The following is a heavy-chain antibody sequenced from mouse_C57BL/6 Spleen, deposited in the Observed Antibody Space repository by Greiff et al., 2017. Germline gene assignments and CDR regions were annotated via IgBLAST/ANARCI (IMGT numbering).Heavy chain of an antibody. CDR3: ARDLQLTGTFWFAY. J-gene: IGHJ3*01. V-gene: IGHV5-4*01. Sequence: EVQRVESGGGLVKPGGSLKLSCAASGFTFSSYAMSWVRQTPEKRLEWVATISDGGSYTYYPDNVKGRFTISRDNAKNNLYLQMSHLKSEDTAMYYCARDLQLTGTFWFAYWGQGTLVTVSA. CDR1: GFTFSSYA. CDR2: ISDGGSYT. D-gene: IGHD4-1*01.